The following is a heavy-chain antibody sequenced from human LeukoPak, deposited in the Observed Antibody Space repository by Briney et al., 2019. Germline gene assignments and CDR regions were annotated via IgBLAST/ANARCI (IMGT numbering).Heavy chain of an antibody. CDR3: ARHWELLYVFDY. V-gene: IGHV4-39*01. D-gene: IGHD1-26*01. CDR2: IYYSGST. CDR1: GGSISRSSYY. J-gene: IGHJ4*02. Sequence: PSETLSLTCTVSGGSISRSSYYWGWIRQPPGKGLEWIGSIYYSGSTYYNPSLKSRVTISVGTSKNQFSLKLSSVTAADTAVYYCARHWELLYVFDYWGQGTLVTVSS.